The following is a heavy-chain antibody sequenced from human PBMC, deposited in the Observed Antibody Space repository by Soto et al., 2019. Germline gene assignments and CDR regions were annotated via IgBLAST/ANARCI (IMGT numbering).Heavy chain of an antibody. D-gene: IGHD1-26*01. CDR3: ARWEQPLFDY. Sequence: QVQLVESGGGVVQPGRSLRLSCAASGFTVSAYTMHWVRQAPGKGLEWVAVISSDGNNKYYTDSVKGRFTISRDTSTNTLYQQMNSLRAEDTAVYYCARWEQPLFDYWGQGTLVTVSS. V-gene: IGHV3-30-3*01. CDR1: GFTVSAYT. J-gene: IGHJ4*02. CDR2: ISSDGNNK.